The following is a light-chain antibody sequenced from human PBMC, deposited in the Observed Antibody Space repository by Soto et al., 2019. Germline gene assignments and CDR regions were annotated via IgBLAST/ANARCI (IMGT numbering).Light chain of an antibody. Sequence: DIVMTQSPVSLPVTPGEPASISCRSSQSLLHSNGYNYLDWYLQKPGQSPQLLIYLGSNRASGVPGRFSASASGTDFTLTISRVEAEDVGVYYCMGALQSPPTFGQGTKVDSK. CDR2: LGS. CDR3: MGALQSPPT. J-gene: IGKJ1*01. V-gene: IGKV2-28*01. CDR1: QSLLHSNGYNY.